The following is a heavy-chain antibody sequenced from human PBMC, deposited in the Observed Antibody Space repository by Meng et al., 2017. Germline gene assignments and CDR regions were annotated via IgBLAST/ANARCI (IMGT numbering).Heavy chain of an antibody. CDR1: GGSISSYY. D-gene: IGHD6-19*01. J-gene: IGHJ4*02. CDR2: IYYSGST. Sequence: SETLSLTCTVSGGSISSYYWSWIRQPPAKGLEWIGYIYYSGSTNYNPSLKSRVTISVDTYKNQFSRKLSSVTAADTAVYYCARALGYSSGWYGLDYWGQGTLVTVSS. CDR3: ARALGYSSGWYGLDY. V-gene: IGHV4-59*01.